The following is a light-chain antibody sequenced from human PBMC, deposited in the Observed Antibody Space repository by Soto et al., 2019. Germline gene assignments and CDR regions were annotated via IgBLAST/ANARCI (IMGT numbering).Light chain of an antibody. CDR2: EDN. CDR1: SGSIASNY. V-gene: IGLV6-57*01. J-gene: IGLJ3*02. CDR3: QYYDATNQV. Sequence: NFMLTQPHSVSESPGKTVIISCTRSSGSIASNYVQWYQQRPGSYPTTVIYEDNQRPSGVPDRFSGSIDSSSNSASLTISGLENEDEADYFCQYYDATNQVFGGGTKLTVL.